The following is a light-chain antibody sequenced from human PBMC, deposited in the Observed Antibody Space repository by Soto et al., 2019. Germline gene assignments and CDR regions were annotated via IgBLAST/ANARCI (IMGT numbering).Light chain of an antibody. Sequence: DTVLTQSPGTLSLSPGERATLSCRASQSVSSNYLAWYQQKPGQAPRLLIYGASSRATGIPDRFSGSGSGTDFTLTISGLEPEDFAVYYCQQYGDSPLATFGGGTKMDIK. CDR1: QSVSSNY. CDR2: GAS. V-gene: IGKV3-20*01. CDR3: QQYGDSPLAT. J-gene: IGKJ4*01.